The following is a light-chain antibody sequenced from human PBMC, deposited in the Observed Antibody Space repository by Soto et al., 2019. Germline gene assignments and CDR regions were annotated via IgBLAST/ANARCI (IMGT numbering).Light chain of an antibody. CDR2: GAS. J-gene: IGKJ2*01. CDR3: QQYNNWPLMYT. Sequence: EIVMTQSPATLSLSPGERATLSCRASQSISRNLAWYQQKPGQAPRVLIYGASTRATGVPARFSGSGSGTEFTLTISSLQSEDFAVYYCQQYNNWPLMYTFGQGTKLEIK. V-gene: IGKV3-15*01. CDR1: QSISRN.